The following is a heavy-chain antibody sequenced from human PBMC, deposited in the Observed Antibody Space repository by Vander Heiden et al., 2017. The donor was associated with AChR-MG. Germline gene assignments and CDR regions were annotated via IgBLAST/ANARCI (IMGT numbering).Heavy chain of an antibody. CDR1: GYAFTSSL. V-gene: IGHV1-46*01. J-gene: IGHJ3*02. Sequence: QVPLVQSGAELRTPGASVTLSCLSSGYAFTSSLLHSVQQAPGKGLEWMGIINPGGGSTSYAQRFQGRTTMIRDMATSTGSMELSRLTSEDTAVYYCARGRHGSGNYGSDAFEIWGQGTMVIVSS. CDR3: ARGRHGSGNYGSDAFEI. CDR2: INPGGGST. D-gene: IGHD4-4*01.